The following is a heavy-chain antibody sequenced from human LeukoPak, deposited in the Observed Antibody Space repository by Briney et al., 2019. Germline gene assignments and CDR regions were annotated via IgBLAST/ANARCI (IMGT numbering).Heavy chain of an antibody. V-gene: IGHV3-48*04. Sequence: PGGSLRLSCAASGFTFSSYGMHWVRQAPGKGLEWVSHISSSGNTIFYADSLKGRFTISRDNAKNSLFLQMNSLRAEDSAVYYCARGYYGDYGYLQHWGQGTLVTVSS. J-gene: IGHJ1*01. CDR3: ARGYYGDYGYLQH. CDR2: ISSSGNTI. D-gene: IGHD4-17*01. CDR1: GFTFSSYG.